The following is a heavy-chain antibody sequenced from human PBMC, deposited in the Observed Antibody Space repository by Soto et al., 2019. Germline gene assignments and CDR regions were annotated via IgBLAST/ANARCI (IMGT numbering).Heavy chain of an antibody. D-gene: IGHD6-6*01. CDR3: ARGRRAARPPNYYYYYYMDV. Sequence: SETLSLTCAVYGGSFSGYYWSWIRQPPGKGLEWIGEINHSGSTNYNPSLKSRVTISVDKSKNQFSLKLSSVTAADTAVYYCARGRRAARPPNYYYYYYMDVWGKGTTVTVSS. V-gene: IGHV4-34*01. CDR1: GGSFSGYY. CDR2: INHSGST. J-gene: IGHJ6*03.